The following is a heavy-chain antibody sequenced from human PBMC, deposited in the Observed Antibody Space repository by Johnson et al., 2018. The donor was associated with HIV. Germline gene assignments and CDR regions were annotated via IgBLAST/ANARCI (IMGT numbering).Heavy chain of an antibody. CDR1: GFTFDDYG. CDR3: ARERLMTATLFPDAFDI. V-gene: IGHV3-48*03. CDR2: ISSSGTIV. J-gene: IGHJ3*02. Sequence: VQLVESGGSVVRRGGSLRLYCAASGFTFDDYGMSWVRQGPGKGLEWVSYISSSGTIVYYADSVKGRFTISRDNAKNSLSLQINSLRADDTAVYYCARERLMTATLFPDAFDIWGQGTMVTVSS. D-gene: IGHD3-16*01.